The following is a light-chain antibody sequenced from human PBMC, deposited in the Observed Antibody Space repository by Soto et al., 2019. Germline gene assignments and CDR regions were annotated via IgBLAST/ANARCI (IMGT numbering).Light chain of an antibody. CDR1: QSLVHSNGNTF. J-gene: IGKJ5*01. Sequence: EIVMTQTPLSSPVTLGQPASISCRSSQSLVHSNGNTFLTWLHQRPGQPPRLLIYKVSNRFSGGXDXXSGSGAGTDFTLKISRVEAEDVGVYYCMQAVEFPVTFGQGTRLEI. CDR2: KVS. V-gene: IGKV2-24*01. CDR3: MQAVEFPVT.